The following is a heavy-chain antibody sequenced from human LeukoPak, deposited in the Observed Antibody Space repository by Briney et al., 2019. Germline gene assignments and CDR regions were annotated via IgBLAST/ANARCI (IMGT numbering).Heavy chain of an antibody. CDR3: ATGVWRDLDSVAHPDY. CDR1: GYTFTGYY. J-gene: IGHJ4*02. D-gene: IGHD2-15*01. Sequence: ASVKVSCKASGYTFTGYYMHWVRQAPGKGLEWMGGFDPEDGETIYAQKFQGRVTMTEDTSTDTAYMELSSLRSEDTAVYYCATGVWRDLDSVAHPDYWGQGTLVTVSS. CDR2: FDPEDGET. V-gene: IGHV1-24*01.